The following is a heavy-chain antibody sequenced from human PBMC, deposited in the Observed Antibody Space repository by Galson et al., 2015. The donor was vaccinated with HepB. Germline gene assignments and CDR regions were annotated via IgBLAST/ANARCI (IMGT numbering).Heavy chain of an antibody. V-gene: IGHV5-51*01. CDR3: ARGGLRADYFDY. J-gene: IGHJ4*02. CDR2: IYTHDSDT. Sequence: QSGGEVKKPGESLMISCKGSGFTFTNYWIGWVRQMPGKGLEWMGIIYTHDSDTRYSPSFQGQVTISADKSIGSAFLQWSSLKASDTAIYYCARGGLRADYFDYWGQGTLVTVSS. D-gene: IGHD5-12*01. CDR1: GFTFTNYW.